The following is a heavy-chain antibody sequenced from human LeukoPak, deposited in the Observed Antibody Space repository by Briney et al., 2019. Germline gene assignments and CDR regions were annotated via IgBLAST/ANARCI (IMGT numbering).Heavy chain of an antibody. Sequence: GGSLRLSCAASGFTFSSYGMSWVRQAPGKGLEWVSAISGSGGSTYYADSVKGRFIISRDNSKPTMYLQMNSLRADDTAVYYCAKSYNNPTVAIRVRGVIPYFDSWGQGSLVTVSS. D-gene: IGHD3-10*01. V-gene: IGHV3-23*01. CDR3: AKSYNNPTVAIRVRGVIPYFDS. J-gene: IGHJ4*02. CDR1: GFTFSSYG. CDR2: ISGSGGST.